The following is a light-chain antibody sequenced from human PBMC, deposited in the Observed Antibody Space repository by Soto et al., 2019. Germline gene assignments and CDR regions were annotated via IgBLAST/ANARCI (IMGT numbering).Light chain of an antibody. Sequence: DIQMTQSPSSLSASVGDRVTITCQASQDIRDCLNWYQQKPGIAPKLVIYDASSLETGVPSRFSGSGSGTHFAFTITSLQPEDIATYYCQQFDSLPLTFGGGTKVEIK. CDR2: DAS. CDR1: QDIRDC. CDR3: QQFDSLPLT. J-gene: IGKJ4*01. V-gene: IGKV1-33*01.